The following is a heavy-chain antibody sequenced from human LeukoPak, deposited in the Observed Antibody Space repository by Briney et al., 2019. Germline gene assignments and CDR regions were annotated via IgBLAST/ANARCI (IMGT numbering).Heavy chain of an antibody. CDR2: IIPIFGTA. CDR3: ARRDYCSGGSCYPIWNAFDI. J-gene: IGHJ3*02. CDR1: GGTFSSYA. D-gene: IGHD2-15*01. V-gene: IGHV1-69*01. Sequence: SVKVSCKASGGTFSSYAISWVRQAPGQGLEWMGGIIPIFGTANYAQKFQGRVTITADESTSTAYMEPSSLRSEDTAVYYCARRDYCSGGSCYPIWNAFDIWGQGTMVTVSS.